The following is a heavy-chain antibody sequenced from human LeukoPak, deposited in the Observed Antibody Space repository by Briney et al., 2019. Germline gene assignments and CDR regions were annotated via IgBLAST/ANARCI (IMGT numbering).Heavy chain of an antibody. V-gene: IGHV4-4*07. J-gene: IGHJ5*02. D-gene: IGHD3-3*01. CDR3: ARESITIFGVVNVGFDP. CDR2: IYTSGST. CDR1: GGSISSYY. Sequence: SETLSLTCTVSGGSISSYYWSWIRQPAGKGLEWIGRIYTSGSTNYNPSLKSRVTMSVDTSKNQFSLKLSSVTAADTAVYYCARESITIFGVVNVGFDPWGQGTLVTVSS.